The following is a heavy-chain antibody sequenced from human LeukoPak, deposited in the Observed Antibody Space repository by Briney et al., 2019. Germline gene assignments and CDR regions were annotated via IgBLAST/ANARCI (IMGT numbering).Heavy chain of an antibody. D-gene: IGHD3-16*01. J-gene: IGHJ4*02. Sequence: GGSLRLSCAASGFTFSTYGIHWVRQAPGKELEWVAVIWYDGSIKKYADSVKGRFTISRDNFKDTLYLQMNSLRVEDTAVYYCARAVGPFDYWGQGTLVTVSS. V-gene: IGHV3-33*01. CDR2: IWYDGSIK. CDR1: GFTFSTYG. CDR3: ARAVGPFDY.